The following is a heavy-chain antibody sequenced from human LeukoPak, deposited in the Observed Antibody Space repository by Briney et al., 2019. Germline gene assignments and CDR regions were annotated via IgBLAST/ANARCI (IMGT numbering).Heavy chain of an antibody. D-gene: IGHD3-22*01. J-gene: IGHJ4*02. CDR3: ASYDSSGYYYRPPLYLDF. V-gene: IGHV3-23*01. CDR1: GFTFSSYA. CDR2: ISGSGGST. Sequence: PGGSLRLSCAASGFTFSSYAMSWVRQAPGKGLKWVSAISGSGGSTYSADSVKGRFTISRDNSKNTLYLQMNSLRAEDTAVYYCASYDSSGYYYRPPLYLDFWGQGTLVTVSS.